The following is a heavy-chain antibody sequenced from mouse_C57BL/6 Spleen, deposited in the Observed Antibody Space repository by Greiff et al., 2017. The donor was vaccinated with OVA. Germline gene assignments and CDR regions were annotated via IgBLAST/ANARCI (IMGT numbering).Heavy chain of an antibody. CDR2: ISGGGGNT. V-gene: IGHV5-9*01. J-gene: IGHJ2*01. D-gene: IGHD3-2*02. Sequence: EVQGVESGGGLVKPGGSLKLSCAASGFTFSSYTMSWVRQTPEKRLEWVATISGGGGNTYYPDSVKGRFTISRDNAKNTLYLQMSSLRSEDTALYYCARHPYPESSGYHYFDYWGQGTTLTVSS. CDR1: GFTFSSYT. CDR3: ARHPYPESSGYHYFDY.